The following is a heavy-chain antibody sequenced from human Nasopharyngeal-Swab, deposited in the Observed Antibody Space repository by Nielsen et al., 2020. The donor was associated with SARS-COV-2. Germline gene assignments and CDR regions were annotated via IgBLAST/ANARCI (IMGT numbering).Heavy chain of an antibody. CDR2: IWYDGSNK. CDR1: GFTFSSYG. Sequence: GGSLRLSCAASGFTFSSYGMHWVRQAPGKGLEWVAVIWYDGSNKYYADSVKGRFTISRDNSKNTLYLQMNSLRAEDTAVYYCARELGGYRGYGFGYEFAYWGQGTLVTVSS. J-gene: IGHJ4*02. CDR3: ARELGGYRGYGFGYEFAY. V-gene: IGHV3-33*01. D-gene: IGHD5-12*01.